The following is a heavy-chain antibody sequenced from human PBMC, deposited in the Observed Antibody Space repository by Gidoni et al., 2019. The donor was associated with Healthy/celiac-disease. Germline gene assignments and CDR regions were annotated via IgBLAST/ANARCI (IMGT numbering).Heavy chain of an antibody. D-gene: IGHD2-2*01. J-gene: IGHJ4*02. CDR2: ICYDGSNK. Sequence: QVQLVESGGGVVPPGRYLRRSCAGSGFTFSSYGLHWVRQAPGKGLDWVAVICYDGSNKYDADSVKGRFTISRDNSKNTLYLQMNSLRAEDTSVYYCARGGPAALYYFDYWGQGTLVTVSS. CDR3: ARGGPAALYYFDY. V-gene: IGHV3-33*01. CDR1: GFTFSSYG.